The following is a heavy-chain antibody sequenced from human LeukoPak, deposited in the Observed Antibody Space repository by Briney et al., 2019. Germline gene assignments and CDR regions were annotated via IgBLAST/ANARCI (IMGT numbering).Heavy chain of an antibody. Sequence: PSETLSLTCAVYGGSFSGYYWSWIRQPPGKGLEWIGEINHSGSTNYNPSLKSRVTISVDTSKNQFSLKLSSVTAADTAVYYCALSTYYYGSGSYWAYWGQGTLVTVSS. CDR2: INHSGST. CDR3: ALSTYYYGSGSYWAY. D-gene: IGHD3-10*01. V-gene: IGHV4-34*01. J-gene: IGHJ4*02. CDR1: GGSFSGYY.